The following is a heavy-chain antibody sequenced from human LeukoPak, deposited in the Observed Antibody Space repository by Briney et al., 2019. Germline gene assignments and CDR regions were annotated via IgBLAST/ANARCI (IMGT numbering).Heavy chain of an antibody. Sequence: SETLSLTCAVYGGSFSGYYWSWIRQPPGKGLEWIGEINHSGSTNYNPSLKSRVTISVDTSKDQFSLKLSSVTAADTAVYYCARGQTIVGATGDFWGQGTLVTVSS. V-gene: IGHV4-34*01. J-gene: IGHJ4*02. CDR3: ARGQTIVGATGDF. CDR1: GGSFSGYY. D-gene: IGHD1-26*01. CDR2: INHSGST.